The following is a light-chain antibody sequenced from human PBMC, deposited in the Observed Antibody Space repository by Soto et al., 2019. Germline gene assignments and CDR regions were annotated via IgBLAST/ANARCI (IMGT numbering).Light chain of an antibody. CDR1: SSDVGAYKY. CDR3: TSYVGSNIWV. CDR2: EVS. V-gene: IGLV2-8*01. J-gene: IGLJ3*02. Sequence: QSALTQPPSASGSPGQSVTISCTGTSSDVGAYKYVSWYQQYPGKAPKLMIYEVSKRTSGVPDRISGSKSGNTASLTVSGLQAEDEADYYCTSYVGSNIWVFGGGTKLTVL.